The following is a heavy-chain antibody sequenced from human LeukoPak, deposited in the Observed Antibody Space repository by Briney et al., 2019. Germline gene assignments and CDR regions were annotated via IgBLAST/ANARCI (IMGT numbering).Heavy chain of an antibody. CDR2: ISAGGGGT. CDR3: VKTFQYSSNWYDY. CDR1: GFISTNAW. J-gene: IGHJ5*01. D-gene: IGHD6-6*01. V-gene: IGHV3-23*01. Sequence: GGSLRLSCAASGFISTNAWMSWVRQAPGKGLEWVSSISAGGGGTSYADSVKGRITISRDNSKNTVYLQMNSLRAEDTAVYFCVKTFQYSSNWYDYWGQGTLVTVSS.